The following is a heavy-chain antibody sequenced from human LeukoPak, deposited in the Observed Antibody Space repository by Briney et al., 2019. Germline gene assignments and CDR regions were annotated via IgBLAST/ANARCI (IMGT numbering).Heavy chain of an antibody. Sequence: PGGSLRLSCAASGFTFSSYSMNWVRQAPGKGLEWVSSITRSNYIYYADSVKGRFTISRDNSKNTLYLQMNSLRAEDTAVYYCARNGALYYYYYYMDVWGKGTTVTISS. J-gene: IGHJ6*03. V-gene: IGHV3-21*04. D-gene: IGHD4-17*01. CDR1: GFTFSSYS. CDR3: ARNGALYYYYYYMDV. CDR2: ITRSNYI.